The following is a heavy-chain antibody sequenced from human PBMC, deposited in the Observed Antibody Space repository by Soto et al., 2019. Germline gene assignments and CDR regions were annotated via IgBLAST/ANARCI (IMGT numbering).Heavy chain of an antibody. Sequence: GGSLRLSCAASGFTFSSYAMSWVRQAPGKGLEWVSAISGSGGSTYYADSVKGRFTISRDNSKNTLYLQMNSLRAEDTAVYYCVKDFPISVTTLGPIDYWGKGTLVTSSS. D-gene: IGHD4-4*01. CDR2: ISGSGGST. J-gene: IGHJ4*02. CDR3: VKDFPISVTTLGPIDY. V-gene: IGHV3-23*01. CDR1: GFTFSSYA.